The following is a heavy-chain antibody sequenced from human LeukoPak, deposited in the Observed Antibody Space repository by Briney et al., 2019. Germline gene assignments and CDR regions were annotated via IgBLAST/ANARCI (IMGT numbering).Heavy chain of an antibody. V-gene: IGHV4-59*01. Sequence: SETLSLTCTVSGGSISSYYWSWIRQPPGKGLEWIGYIFYSGSTNYNPSLKSRVTISGRTSKNQFSLKLSSVTAADTAVYYCANGTTRWYFDLWGRGTLVTVSS. J-gene: IGHJ2*01. CDR2: IFYSGST. CDR1: GGSISSYY. D-gene: IGHD1-1*01. CDR3: ANGTTRWYFDL.